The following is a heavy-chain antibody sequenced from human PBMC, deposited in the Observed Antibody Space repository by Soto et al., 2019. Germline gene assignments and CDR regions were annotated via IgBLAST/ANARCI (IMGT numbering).Heavy chain of an antibody. D-gene: IGHD2-21*01. V-gene: IGHV4-59*02. CDR3: ARWGHPAVKAYDI. CDR1: GASVSNYY. Sequence: QVQLQESGPGLMEPSETLSLTCTVSGASVSNYYWNWVRQPPGKGLEWIGYIHYTGDSKYNPSLKGRVTMSVDTSKNQFSLKMTSVTAADTAVYYCARWGHPAVKAYDIWGQGAMVTVSS. CDR2: IHYTGDS. J-gene: IGHJ3*02.